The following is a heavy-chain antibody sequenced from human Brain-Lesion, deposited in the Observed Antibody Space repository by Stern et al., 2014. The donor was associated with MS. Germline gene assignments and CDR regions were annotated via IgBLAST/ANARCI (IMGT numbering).Heavy chain of an antibody. Sequence: VQLVESGPGLVKPSQTLSLSCTVSGGSISSGGYYWSWIRQPAGKGLEWIGRIFNSGSTSYNPSLKSRVPISINTSKNHFSLGLNPMTAADTAVYYCARGRVVPGFQYYATDVWGQGTTVIVSS. V-gene: IGHV4-61*02. J-gene: IGHJ6*02. D-gene: IGHD2-2*01. CDR1: GGSISSGGYY. CDR3: ARGRVVPGFQYYATDV. CDR2: IFNSGST.